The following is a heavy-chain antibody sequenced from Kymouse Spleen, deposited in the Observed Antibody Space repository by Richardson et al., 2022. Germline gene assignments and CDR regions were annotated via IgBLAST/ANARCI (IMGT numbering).Heavy chain of an antibody. Sequence: EVQLVESGGGLVKPGGSLRLSCAASGFTFSSYSMNWVRQAPGKGLEWVSSISSSSSYIYYADSVKGRFTISRDNAKNSLYLQMNSLRAEDTAVYYCARDLADILTGYWDYYYGMDVWGQGTTVTVSS. CDR1: GFTFSSYS. CDR3: ARDLADILTGYWDYYYGMDV. CDR2: ISSSSSYI. V-gene: IGHV3-21*03. J-gene: IGHJ6*02. D-gene: IGHD3-9*01.